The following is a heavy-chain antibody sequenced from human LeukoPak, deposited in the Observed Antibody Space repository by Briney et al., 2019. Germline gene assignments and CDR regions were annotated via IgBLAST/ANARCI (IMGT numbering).Heavy chain of an antibody. Sequence: SETLSLTCTVSDDSIRNYYWNWIRQAPGKALEWIGHIHNNGDTAYNFSLKSRVTISMDTSKNQFSLRLSSVTAADTAVYYCGRWGYFDSGNYFVVDYWGQGTVVTVSS. CDR1: DDSIRNYY. D-gene: IGHD3-22*01. CDR2: IHNNGDT. J-gene: IGHJ4*02. CDR3: GRWGYFDSGNYFVVDY. V-gene: IGHV4-59*01.